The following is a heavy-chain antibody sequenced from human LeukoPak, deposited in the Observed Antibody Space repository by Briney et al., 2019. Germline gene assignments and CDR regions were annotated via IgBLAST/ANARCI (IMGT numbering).Heavy chain of an antibody. D-gene: IGHD3-16*01. CDR1: GASISSNIW. CDR3: ARDFVGAVWGSDY. CDR2: IYHSGST. V-gene: IGHV4-4*02. J-gene: IGHJ4*02. Sequence: SETLSLTCDVSGASISSNIWWGWVRQPPGKGLEWIGEIYHSGSTNYNPSLKSRATISVDKSKNQFSLKLDSVTAADTAVYYCARDFVGAVWGSDYRGQGTLVTVSS.